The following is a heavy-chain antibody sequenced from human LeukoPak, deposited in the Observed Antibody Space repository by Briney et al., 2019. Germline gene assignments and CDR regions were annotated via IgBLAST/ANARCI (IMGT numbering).Heavy chain of an antibody. D-gene: IGHD5-18*01. Sequence: SETLSLTCTVSGGSISSYYWSWIRQPPGKGLEWIGYIYYSGSTNYNLSLKSRVTISVDTSKNQFSLKLSSVTAADTAVYYCARKARGYSYGTFDYWGQGTLVTVSS. CDR2: IYYSGST. V-gene: IGHV4-59*01. J-gene: IGHJ4*02. CDR3: ARKARGYSYGTFDY. CDR1: GGSISSYY.